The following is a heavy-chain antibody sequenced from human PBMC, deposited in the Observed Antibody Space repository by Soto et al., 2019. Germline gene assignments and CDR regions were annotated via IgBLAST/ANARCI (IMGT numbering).Heavy chain of an antibody. J-gene: IGHJ3*02. CDR1: GASIISSTSY. CDR2: VSFGRDT. D-gene: IGHD3-10*01. V-gene: IGHV4-39*01. CDR3: ARQPLHRVGSSISTLDI. Sequence: SETLSLTCTVSGASIISSTSYWAWIRQSPGTGLEWIGSVSFGRDTYFNPSLKSRLTISADTSKNEISLNMNSVTAADTAVYYCARQPLHRVGSSISTLDIWGQGTVVTVSS.